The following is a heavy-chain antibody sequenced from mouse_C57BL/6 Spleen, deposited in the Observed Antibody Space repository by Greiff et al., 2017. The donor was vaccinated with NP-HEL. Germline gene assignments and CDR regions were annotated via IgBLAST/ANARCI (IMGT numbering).Heavy chain of an antibody. CDR2: IDPSDSYT. D-gene: IGHD3-2*02. CDR1: GYTFTSYW. V-gene: IGHV1-59*01. Sequence: QVQLQQPGAELVRPGTSVKLSCKASGYTFTSYWMHWVKQRPGQGLEWIGVIDPSDSYTNYNQKFKGKATLTVDTSSSTAYMQLSSLTSEDSAVYYCARGAAQPDYWGQGTTLTVSS. CDR3: ARGAAQPDY. J-gene: IGHJ2*01.